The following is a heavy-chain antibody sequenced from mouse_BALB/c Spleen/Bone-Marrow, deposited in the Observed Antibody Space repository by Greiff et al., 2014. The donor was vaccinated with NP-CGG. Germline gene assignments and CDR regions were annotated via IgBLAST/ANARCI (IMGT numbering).Heavy chain of an antibody. V-gene: IGHV1-69*02. CDR3: VRGGNGYDGYWYFDV. Sequence: VQLQQSGAELVKPVASVKLSCKASGYTFTSYWMHWVEQRPGQGLEWIGEIDPSDSYTNYNQKFKGKATLTVDKSSSTAYMQLSSLTSEDSAVYYCVRGGNGYDGYWYFDVWGAGTTVTVSS. J-gene: IGHJ1*01. D-gene: IGHD2-2*01. CDR2: IDPSDSYT. CDR1: GYTFTSYW.